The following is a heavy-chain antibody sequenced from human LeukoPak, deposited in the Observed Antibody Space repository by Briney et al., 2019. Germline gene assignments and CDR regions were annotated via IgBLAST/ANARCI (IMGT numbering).Heavy chain of an antibody. CDR1: GYTFSFYA. CDR2: INPYNSNT. Sequence: ASVKVSCKASGYTFSFYAMGWVRQAPGQGLEWMGWINPYNSNTNFAQKFQGRVTLTTDTSTSTAYMELRSLRSDDTAVDHCARDTMRTGSYSYHYMDVWGKGTTVTVSS. CDR3: ARDTMRTGSYSYHYMDV. D-gene: IGHD3-22*01. V-gene: IGHV1-18*01. J-gene: IGHJ6*03.